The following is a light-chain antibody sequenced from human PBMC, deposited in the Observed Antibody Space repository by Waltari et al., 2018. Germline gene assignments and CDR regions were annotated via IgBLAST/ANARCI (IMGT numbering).Light chain of an antibody. CDR3: QQYNNWPLWT. CDR2: GAS. CDR1: QRVSSN. J-gene: IGKJ1*01. V-gene: IGKV3-15*01. Sequence: EIVMTQSPATLSVSPGERATLSCRASQRVSSNLAWYQQKPGQAPRLLINGASIRATGIPARLSGSGSGTEFTLTISSLQSEDFAVYYCQQYNNWPLWTFGQGTNVEIK.